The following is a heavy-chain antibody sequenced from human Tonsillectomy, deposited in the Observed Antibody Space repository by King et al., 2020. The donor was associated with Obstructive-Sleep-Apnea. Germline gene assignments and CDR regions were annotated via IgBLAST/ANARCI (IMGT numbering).Heavy chain of an antibody. CDR1: GYPFSNFY. V-gene: IGHV1-46*01. Sequence: QLVQSGAEVKKPGASVKLSCKASGYPFSNFYMHWVRQAPGQGLEWMGVVNLSGGSTTYSQPFQGRVAMTSDTPTSTAYMEVTSLRSEDTAVYYCAGTLGSHDSLGGVWGRGTTVTVSS. D-gene: IGHD3-10*01. CDR3: AGTLGSHDSLGGV. CDR2: VNLSGGST. J-gene: IGHJ6*02.